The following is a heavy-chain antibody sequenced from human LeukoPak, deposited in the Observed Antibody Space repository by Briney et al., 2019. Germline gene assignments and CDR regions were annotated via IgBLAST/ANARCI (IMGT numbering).Heavy chain of an antibody. CDR3: ARAAYYYDSSGYYPYFDY. CDR1: GFTFSDYY. J-gene: IGHJ4*02. D-gene: IGHD3-22*01. V-gene: IGHV3-11*04. CDR2: ISSSGSTI. Sequence: PGGSLRLSCAASGFTFSDYYMSWIRQAPGKGLEWGSYISSSGSTIYYADSVKGRFTISRDNAKNSLYLQMNSLRAEDTAVYYCARAAYYYDSSGYYPYFDYWGQGTLVTVSS.